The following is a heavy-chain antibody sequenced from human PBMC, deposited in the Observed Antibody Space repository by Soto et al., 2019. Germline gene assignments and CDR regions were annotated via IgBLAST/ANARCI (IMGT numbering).Heavy chain of an antibody. CDR3: ARSLYHEAFDI. CDR1: GGSISSYY. Sequence: QVQLQESGPGLVKPSETLSLTCTVSGGSISSYYWSWIRQPPGKGLEWIGYIYYSGSTNYNPSLKSRVTVSVDTSKNQFSLKLSYVTAADTAVYYCARSLYHEAFDIWGQGTMVTVSS. CDR2: IYYSGST. D-gene: IGHD3-16*02. V-gene: IGHV4-59*01. J-gene: IGHJ3*02.